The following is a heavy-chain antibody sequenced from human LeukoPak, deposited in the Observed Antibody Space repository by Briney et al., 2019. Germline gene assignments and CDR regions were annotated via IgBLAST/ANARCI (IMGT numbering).Heavy chain of an antibody. D-gene: IGHD6-19*01. CDR2: ISAYNGNT. J-gene: IGHJ4*02. CDR1: GYTFTSYG. V-gene: IGHV1-18*01. CDR3: ATAFWGSGWYRVRYFDY. Sequence: GASVKVSCKASGYTFTSYGISWVRQAPGQGLEWMGWISAYNGNTNYAQKLQGRVTMTEDTSTDTAYMELSSLRSEDTAVYYCATAFWGSGWYRVRYFDYWGQGTLVTVSS.